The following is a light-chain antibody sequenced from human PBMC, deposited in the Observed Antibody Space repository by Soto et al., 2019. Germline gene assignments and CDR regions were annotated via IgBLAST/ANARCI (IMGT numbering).Light chain of an antibody. CDR2: GAS. CDR1: ESVSRN. J-gene: IGKJ1*01. Sequence: EIVVTQSPVTLSVSPGERVTLSCRASESVSRNLAWYQQKPGQTPRLLIYGASTRATGVPARFSGSGSGTDFILAITSLQSEDFAVYYCQHYNSYSEAFGQGTKVELK. CDR3: QHYNSYSEA. V-gene: IGKV3-15*01.